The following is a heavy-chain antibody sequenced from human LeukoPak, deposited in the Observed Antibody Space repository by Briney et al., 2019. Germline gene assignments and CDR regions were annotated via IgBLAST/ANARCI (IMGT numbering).Heavy chain of an antibody. V-gene: IGHV3-48*03. J-gene: IGHJ4*02. CDR3: ASNTGYSYGYFDY. CDR2: ISRGGNAI. D-gene: IGHD5-18*01. CDR1: GFTFSNNE. Sequence: GGSLRLSCAASGFTFSNNEMNWVRQAPGKGLEWVSYISRGGNAIYYSDSVKGRFTISRDTAKNSLYLQMNSLRAEDTAVYYCASNTGYSYGYFDYWGQGTLVTVSS.